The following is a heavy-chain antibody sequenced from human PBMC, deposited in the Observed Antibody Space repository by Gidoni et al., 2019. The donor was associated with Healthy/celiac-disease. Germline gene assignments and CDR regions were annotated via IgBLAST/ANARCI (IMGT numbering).Heavy chain of an antibody. CDR3: AREVVYYYYYGMDV. Sequence: EVQLVESGGGLVQPGGSLRLSCAASGFTFSSYWMQWVRQAPGKGLVWVSRINSDGSSTSYADSVKGLFTISRDNAKNTLYLQMNSLRAEDTAVYYCAREVVYYYYYGMDVWGQGTTVTVSS. CDR1: GFTFSSYW. CDR2: INSDGSST. J-gene: IGHJ6*02. V-gene: IGHV3-74*01. D-gene: IGHD2-15*01.